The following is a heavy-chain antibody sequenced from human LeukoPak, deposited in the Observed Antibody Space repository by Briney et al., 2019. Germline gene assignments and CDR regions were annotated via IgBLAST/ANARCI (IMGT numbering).Heavy chain of an antibody. CDR3: TTDRGLTMIRGVIVD. D-gene: IGHD3-10*01. CDR2: IKSKGDGETA. Sequence: GGSLRLSCAASGFTFTNAWMSWVRQAPGKGLEWVGRIKSKGDGETADYAAPVKGRFTISRDDSKNTLYLQMSSPKTEDTAVYYCTTDRGLTMIRGVIVDWGQGTLVSVSS. CDR1: GFTFTNAW. J-gene: IGHJ4*02. V-gene: IGHV3-15*01.